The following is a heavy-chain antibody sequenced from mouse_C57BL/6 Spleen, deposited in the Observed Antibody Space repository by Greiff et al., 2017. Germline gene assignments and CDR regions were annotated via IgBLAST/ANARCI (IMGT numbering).Heavy chain of an antibody. Sequence: VQLQQSGAELVRPGASVKLSCTASGFNIKDYYMHWVKQRPEQGLEWIGRIDPEDGDTEYAPKFQGKATMTADTSSNTAYLQLSSLTSEETAVYYCTGEDYDGAAYWGQGTLVTVSA. V-gene: IGHV14-1*01. D-gene: IGHD2-4*01. CDR1: GFNIKDYY. J-gene: IGHJ3*01. CDR2: IDPEDGDT. CDR3: TGEDYDGAAY.